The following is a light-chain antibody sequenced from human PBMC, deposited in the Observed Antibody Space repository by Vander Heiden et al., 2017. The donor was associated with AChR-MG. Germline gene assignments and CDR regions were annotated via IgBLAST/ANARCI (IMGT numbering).Light chain of an antibody. J-gene: IGLJ2*01. Sequence: QSALTQPPSASGSPGQSVPISCTGTSSDVGGYNYVSWYQQHPGKAPKLMIYEVSKRPSGVPDRFSGSKSGDTASLTVSGLRADDEADYYCSSYAGSNNLVFGGGTKLTVL. CDR2: EVS. CDR3: SSYAGSNNLV. V-gene: IGLV2-8*01. CDR1: SSDVGGYNY.